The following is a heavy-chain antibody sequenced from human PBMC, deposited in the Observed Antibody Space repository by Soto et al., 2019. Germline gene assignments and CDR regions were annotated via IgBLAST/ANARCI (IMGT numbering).Heavy chain of an antibody. J-gene: IGHJ6*02. CDR1: GFSVTDYY. Sequence: QEQLVESGGGLVKPGGSLRLSCAASGFSVTDYYMNWIRQSPGKGLEWISSITRNSNTNYAESAKGRFTISRDRATNSLYLQMSGLRGEDTAVYYCARENYYKMDVWGQGTTVTVSS. CDR2: ITRNSNT. CDR3: ARENYYKMDV. V-gene: IGHV3-11*05.